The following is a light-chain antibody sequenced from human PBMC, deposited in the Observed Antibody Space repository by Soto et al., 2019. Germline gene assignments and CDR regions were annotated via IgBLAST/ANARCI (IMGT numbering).Light chain of an antibody. J-gene: IGKJ2*01. CDR1: QSVSSY. CDR2: DAS. Sequence: EIVLTQSPATLSLSPGERATLSCRASQSVSSYLAWYQQKPGQAPRLLIYDASNRATGIPARFSGSGSGTGFTLTISSLEPEDFAVYYCQQRSNWAKTFGQGTKLEIK. V-gene: IGKV3-11*01. CDR3: QQRSNWAKT.